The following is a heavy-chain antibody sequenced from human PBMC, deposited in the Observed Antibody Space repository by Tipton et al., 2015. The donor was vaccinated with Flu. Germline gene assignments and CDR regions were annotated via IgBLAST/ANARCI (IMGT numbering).Heavy chain of an antibody. CDR3: ARARGYCSGGHCYSYYFDY. J-gene: IGHJ4*02. CDR1: SVSISSGGYY. D-gene: IGHD2-15*01. Sequence: LRLSSKVSSVSISSGGYYWSWIRQHPGKDLEWIGFISYSGNTYYNPSLKGLGTISVDTSKNQFSLKLSSVTAADTAVYYCARARGYCSGGHCYSYYFDYWGQGTLVTVSS. V-gene: IGHV4-31*01. CDR2: ISYSGNT.